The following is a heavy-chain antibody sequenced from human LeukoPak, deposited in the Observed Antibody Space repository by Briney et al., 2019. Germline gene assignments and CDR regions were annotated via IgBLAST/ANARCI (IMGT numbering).Heavy chain of an antibody. CDR2: IYYSGST. Sequence: SSETLSLTCTVSGGSISGYYWSWVRQSPGKRLEWIAHIYYSGSTNYNPSHKSRVTMSLDTSKNQFSLKLSYVTAADTAVYYCARHSNEYNHAMDVWGQGTTVTVSS. CDR3: ARHSNEYNHAMDV. CDR1: GGSISGYY. J-gene: IGHJ6*02. V-gene: IGHV4-59*08. D-gene: IGHD4-11*01.